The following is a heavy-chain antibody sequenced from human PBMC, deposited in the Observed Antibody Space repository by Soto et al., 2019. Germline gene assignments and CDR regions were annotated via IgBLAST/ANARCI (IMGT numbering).Heavy chain of an antibody. CDR1: GGSISSSSYY. D-gene: IGHD6-13*01. CDR3: ARDSIAAAGTYYYYMDV. CDR2: IYYSGST. V-gene: IGHV4-39*02. J-gene: IGHJ6*03. Sequence: QLQLQESGPGLVKPSETLSLTCTVSGGSISSSSYYWGWIRQPPGKGLEWIGSIYYSGSTYYNPSLKSRVTISVDTSKYQFSLKLSSVTAADTAVYYCARDSIAAAGTYYYYMDVWGKGTTVTVSS.